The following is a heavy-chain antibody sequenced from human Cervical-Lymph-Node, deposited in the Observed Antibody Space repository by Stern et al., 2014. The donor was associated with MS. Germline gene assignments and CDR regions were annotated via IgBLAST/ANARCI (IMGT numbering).Heavy chain of an antibody. Sequence: QVQLQESGPGLVKPSQTLSLTCTVSGGSISIGDYYWNWIRQSPGRGLEWIGYVYHSGMTYYNPSLKSRLTISVDTSKNQFSLNLRSVTAADTAVYYCARRDSSSPSWFDPWGQGTLVTVSS. CDR2: VYHSGMT. CDR3: ARRDSSSPSWFDP. J-gene: IGHJ5*02. CDR1: GGSISIGDYY. V-gene: IGHV4-30-4*01. D-gene: IGHD6-6*01.